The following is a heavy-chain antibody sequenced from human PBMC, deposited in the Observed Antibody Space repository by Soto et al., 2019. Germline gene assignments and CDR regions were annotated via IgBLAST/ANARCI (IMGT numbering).Heavy chain of an antibody. D-gene: IGHD1-26*01. CDR2: IRSSGTTV. J-gene: IGHJ4*02. V-gene: IGHV3-48*02. CDR3: AREAYSGSYSDF. Sequence: EVQLVESGGGLAQPGGSLRLSCTASGFTFSDYSMNWVRQAPGKGLEWLSYIRSSGTTVYYAESLKGRFTISRDNANNLLFRQMNSLREEDTAVYYCAREAYSGSYSDFWGQGTLVTVSS. CDR1: GFTFSDYS.